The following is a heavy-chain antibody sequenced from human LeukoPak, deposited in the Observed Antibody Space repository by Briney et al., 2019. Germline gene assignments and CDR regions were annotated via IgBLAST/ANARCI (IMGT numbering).Heavy chain of an antibody. CDR1: GGSFSGYH. D-gene: IGHD5-18*01. J-gene: IGHJ4*02. CDR2: INHRGST. V-gene: IGHV4-34*01. CDR3: ASTSAMVYFDY. Sequence: SETLSLTCAVYGGSFSGYHWSWIRQPPGKGLEWIGEINHRGSTNYNPSLKSRVTISVDTSKNQYSLKLSSVTAADTAVYYCASTSAMVYFDYWGQGTLDTVSS.